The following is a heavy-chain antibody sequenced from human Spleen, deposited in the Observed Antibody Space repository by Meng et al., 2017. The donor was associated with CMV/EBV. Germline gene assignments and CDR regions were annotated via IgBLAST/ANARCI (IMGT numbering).Heavy chain of an antibody. V-gene: IGHV4-30-4*08. CDR2: IYYSGST. J-gene: IGHJ3*01. Sequence: CTVSGGSISSGDYYWSWIRQPPGKGLEWIGYIYYSGSTYYNPSLKSRVSISVDTSKNHFSLKLSSVTAADTAVYYCARDLFGLSAFDVWGQGTMVTVSS. D-gene: IGHD3/OR15-3a*01. CDR1: GGSISSGDYY. CDR3: ARDLFGLSAFDV.